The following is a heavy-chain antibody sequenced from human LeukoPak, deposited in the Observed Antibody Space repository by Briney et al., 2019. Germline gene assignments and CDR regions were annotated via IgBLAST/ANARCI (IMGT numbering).Heavy chain of an antibody. CDR2: ISSSGLRT. CDR1: AFTFRSYA. V-gene: IGHV3-23*01. CDR3: AKDLLSDFDY. Sequence: PGGSLRLSCTASAFTFRSYAMSWVRQAPGKGLEWVSGISSSGLRTYYADSVKGRFTISRDSSRNTLYLQMNSLSAEDTAVYYCAKDLLSDFDYWGQGTLVTVSS. J-gene: IGHJ4*02.